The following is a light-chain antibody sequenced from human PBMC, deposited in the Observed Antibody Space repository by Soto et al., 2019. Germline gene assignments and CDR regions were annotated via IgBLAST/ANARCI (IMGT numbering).Light chain of an antibody. V-gene: IGKV1-39*01. CDR1: QSISSY. J-gene: IGKJ5*01. Sequence: EIHMTQSPSSLPASVGARVTITCRESQSISSYLNWYQQKPGKAPKLVFYAASSLQSGVPSRFSGSGSGTDFTLTISSLQPEDFATYYCQQSYSTLPITFGQGTRLEIK. CDR2: AAS. CDR3: QQSYSTLPIT.